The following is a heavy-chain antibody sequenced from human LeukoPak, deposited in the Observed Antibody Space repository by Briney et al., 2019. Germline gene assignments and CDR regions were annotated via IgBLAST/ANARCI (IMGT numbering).Heavy chain of an antibody. CDR1: GFTFSDCY. CDR2: ISSSGSTI. CDR3: ARDRRVYCSGGSCYSSDFDY. J-gene: IGHJ4*02. Sequence: GGSLRLSCAASGFTFSDCYMSWIRQAPGKGLEWVSYISSSGSTIYYADSVKGRFTISRDNAKNSLYLQMNSLRAEDTAVYYCARDRRVYCSGGSCYSSDFDYWGQGTLVTVSS. D-gene: IGHD2-15*01. V-gene: IGHV3-11*01.